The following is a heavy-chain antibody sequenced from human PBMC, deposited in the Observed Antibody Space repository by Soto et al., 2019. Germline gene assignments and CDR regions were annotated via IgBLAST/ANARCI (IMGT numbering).Heavy chain of an antibody. CDR2: ISNDGNQE. Sequence: QVQLVESGGGVVQPGRSLRLSCAASGFTFSAFGMHWVRQAPGKGLEWVAVISNDGNQEHYADSVRGRFSISRDNSKNTFYLQMNSLSSEDTAVYFCAKTITTFGGSSTGRGALLDYWGQGILVTVSS. CDR1: GFTFSAFG. J-gene: IGHJ4*02. V-gene: IGHV3-30*18. D-gene: IGHD3-3*01. CDR3: AKTITTFGGSSTGRGALLDY.